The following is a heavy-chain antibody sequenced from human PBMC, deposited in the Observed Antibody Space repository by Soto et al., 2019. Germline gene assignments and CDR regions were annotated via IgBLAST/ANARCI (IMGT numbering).Heavy chain of an antibody. CDR3: ASPTREWLPPARDYYYGMDV. CDR1: GGTFSSYA. Sequence: QVQLVQSGAEVKKPGSSVKVSCKASGGTFSSYAISWVRQAPGQGLEWMAGIIPIFGTANSAQKFQGRVTITADKSTSTAYMELSSLRSEDTAVYYCASPTREWLPPARDYYYGMDVWGQGTTVTVSS. J-gene: IGHJ6*02. CDR2: IIPIFGTA. V-gene: IGHV1-69*06. D-gene: IGHD3-3*01.